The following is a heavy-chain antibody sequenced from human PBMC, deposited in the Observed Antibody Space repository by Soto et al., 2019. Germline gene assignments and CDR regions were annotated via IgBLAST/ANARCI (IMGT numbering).Heavy chain of an antibody. CDR3: ARGYSGYDYNFDY. CDR2: IFNSGSA. CDR1: GVFTLRGSFY. J-gene: IGHJ4*02. Sequence: TPSPPRPVSGVFTLRGSFYRGWVRPRPGKGLECLGYIFNSGSAYYNPSLRSRVTISIDTSKDEFSLTLSSVTAADTAVYFCARGYSGYDYNFDYWGQGISVTVSS. D-gene: IGHD5-12*01. V-gene: IGHV4-31*03.